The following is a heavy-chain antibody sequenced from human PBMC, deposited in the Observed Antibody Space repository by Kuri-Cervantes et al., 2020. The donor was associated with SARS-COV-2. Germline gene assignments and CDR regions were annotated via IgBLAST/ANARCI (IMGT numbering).Heavy chain of an antibody. V-gene: IGHV3-11*01. Sequence: GESLKISCAASGFTFGDYYMSWIRQAPGKGLEWVSYISSSGSTIYYADSVKGRFTISRDNAKNSLYLQMNSLRAEDTALYYCAKEGGVTSFDYWGQGTLVTVSS. CDR1: GFTFGDYY. D-gene: IGHD2-21*02. CDR3: AKEGGVTSFDY. J-gene: IGHJ4*02. CDR2: ISSSGSTI.